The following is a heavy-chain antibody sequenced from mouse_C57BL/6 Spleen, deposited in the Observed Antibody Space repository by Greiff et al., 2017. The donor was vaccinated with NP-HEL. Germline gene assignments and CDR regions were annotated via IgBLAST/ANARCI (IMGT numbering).Heavy chain of an antibody. V-gene: IGHV6-6*01. D-gene: IGHD4-1*01. Sequence: EVKVEESGGGLVQPGGSMKLSCAASGFTFSDAWMDWVRQSPEKGLEWVAEIRNKANNHATYYAESVKGRFTISRDDSKSSVYLQMNSLRAEDTGIYYGTRRPLTGFVWYFDVWGTGTTVTVSS. CDR1: GFTFSDAW. CDR2: IRNKANNHAT. J-gene: IGHJ1*03. CDR3: TRRPLTGFVWYFDV.